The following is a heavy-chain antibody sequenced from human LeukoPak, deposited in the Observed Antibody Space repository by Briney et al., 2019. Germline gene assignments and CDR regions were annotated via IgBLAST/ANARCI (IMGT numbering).Heavy chain of an antibody. CDR2: ISSSSSTI. CDR3: ARETSGYSYGYYYYYGMDV. D-gene: IGHD5-18*01. CDR1: GFTFSSHS. Sequence: GGSLRLSCAASGFTFSSHSMNWVRQAPGKGLEWVSYISSSSSTIYYADSVKGRFTISRDNAKNSLYLQMNSLRAEDTAVYYCARETSGYSYGYYYYYGMDVWGQGTTVTVSS. V-gene: IGHV3-48*01. J-gene: IGHJ6*02.